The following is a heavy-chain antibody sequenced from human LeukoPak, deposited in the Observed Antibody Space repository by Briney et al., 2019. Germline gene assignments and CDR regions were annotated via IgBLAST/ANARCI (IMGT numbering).Heavy chain of an antibody. J-gene: IGHJ4*02. CDR3: AKDYYSPLGMYCFDY. CDR2: ISGSGGST. CDR1: GFTFSSYA. V-gene: IGHV3-23*01. Sequence: PGGSLRLSCAASGFTFSSYAMSWVRQAPGKGLEWVSAISGSGGSTYYADSVKGRFTISRDNSKNTLYLQMNSLRAEDTAVYYCAKDYYSPLGMYCFDYWGQGTLVTVSS. D-gene: IGHD2/OR15-2a*01.